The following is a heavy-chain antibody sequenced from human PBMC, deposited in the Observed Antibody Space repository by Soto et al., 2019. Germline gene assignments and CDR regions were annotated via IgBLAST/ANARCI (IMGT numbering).Heavy chain of an antibody. CDR3: AREATNVDTAMVKRFDY. J-gene: IGHJ4*02. CDR2: INHSGST. V-gene: IGHV4-34*01. D-gene: IGHD5-18*01. Sequence: LTCAVYGGSFSGYYWSWIRQPPGKGLEWIGEINHSGSTNYNPSLKSRVTISVDTSKNQFSLKLSSVTAADTAVYYCAREATNVDTAMVKRFDYWGQGTLVTV. CDR1: GGSFSGYY.